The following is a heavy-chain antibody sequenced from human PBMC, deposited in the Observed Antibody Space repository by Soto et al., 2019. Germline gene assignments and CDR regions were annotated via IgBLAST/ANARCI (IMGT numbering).Heavy chain of an antibody. J-gene: IGHJ3*02. D-gene: IGHD3-22*01. CDR1: GGSISSSSCY. CDR2: IYYSGST. CDR3: ARRGYYDSSGYYSLDAFDI. Sequence: PSETLSLTCTVSGGSISSSSCYWSWIRQPPGKGLEWIGSIYYSGSTYYNPSLKSRVTISVDTSKNQFSLKLSSVTAADTAVYYCARRGYYDSSGYYSLDAFDIWGQGTMVTVSS. V-gene: IGHV4-39*01.